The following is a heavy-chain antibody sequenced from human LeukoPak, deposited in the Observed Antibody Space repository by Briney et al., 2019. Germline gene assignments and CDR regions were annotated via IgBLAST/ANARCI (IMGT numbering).Heavy chain of an antibody. CDR1: GYSISSGYY. CDR2: IYHSGST. D-gene: IGHD3-10*01. Sequence: SENLSLTCTVSGYSISSGYYWGWIRQPPGKGLEWIGSIYHSGSTYYNPSLKSRVTISVDTSKNQFSLKLSSVTAADTAVYYCARVFYTGYYGSGSLSSFDYWGQGTLVTVSS. V-gene: IGHV4-38-2*02. CDR3: ARVFYTGYYGSGSLSSFDY. J-gene: IGHJ4*02.